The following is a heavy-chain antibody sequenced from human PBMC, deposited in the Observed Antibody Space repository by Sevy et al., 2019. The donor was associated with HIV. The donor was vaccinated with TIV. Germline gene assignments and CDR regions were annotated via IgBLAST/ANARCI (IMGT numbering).Heavy chain of an antibody. D-gene: IGHD5-12*01. Sequence: GGSLRLSCAASGFTFSSYGMHWVRQAPGKGLEWVAVIGYDGSNKYYADSVKGRFTISRDNSKNTLYLQMNSLRAEDTAVYYCARDLLFIAADYYYYMDVWGKGTTVTVSS. CDR2: IGYDGSNK. CDR3: ARDLLFIAADYYYYMDV. CDR1: GFTFSSYG. J-gene: IGHJ6*03. V-gene: IGHV3-33*01.